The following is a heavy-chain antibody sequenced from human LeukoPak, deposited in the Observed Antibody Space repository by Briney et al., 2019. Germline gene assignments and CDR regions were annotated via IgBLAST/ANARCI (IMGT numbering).Heavy chain of an antibody. V-gene: IGHV3-23*01. Sequence: GGSLRLSCAASGFTFSSYAMSWVPQAPGKGLEWVSAISGSGGSTYYADSVKGRFTISRDNSKNTLYLQMNSLRAEDTAVYYCAKGPRSGWSLLYFDYWGQGTLVTVSS. D-gene: IGHD6-19*01. CDR1: GFTFSSYA. CDR2: ISGSGGST. CDR3: AKGPRSGWSLLYFDY. J-gene: IGHJ4*02.